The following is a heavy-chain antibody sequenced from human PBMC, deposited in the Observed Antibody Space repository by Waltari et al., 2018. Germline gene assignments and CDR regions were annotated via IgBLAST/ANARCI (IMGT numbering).Heavy chain of an antibody. CDR2: IYYSGST. D-gene: IGHD2-21*02. CDR3: ARVTDDAFDI. Sequence: QVQLQESGPGLVKPSETLSLTCTVSGGSLSSYYWSWIRQPPGKGLEWIGYIYYSGSTNYNPSLKSRVTISVDTSKNQFSLKLSSVTAADTAVYYCARVTDDAFDIWGQGTMVTVSS. V-gene: IGHV4-59*01. CDR1: GGSLSSYY. J-gene: IGHJ3*02.